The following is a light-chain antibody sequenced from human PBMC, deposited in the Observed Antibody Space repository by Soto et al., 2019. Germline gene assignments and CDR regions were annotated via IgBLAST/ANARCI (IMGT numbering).Light chain of an antibody. J-gene: IGKJ1*01. CDR1: QSISIW. CDR3: QQYNSYPRT. CDR2: KAS. Sequence: DIQMTQSPSTLSASVGDRVTITCPASQSISIWLAWYQQKPGRAPKLLIFKASTLESGVPSRFSGNGSGTEFPLNISSLQPDDFATYACQQYNSYPRTFGQGTKVEIK. V-gene: IGKV1-5*03.